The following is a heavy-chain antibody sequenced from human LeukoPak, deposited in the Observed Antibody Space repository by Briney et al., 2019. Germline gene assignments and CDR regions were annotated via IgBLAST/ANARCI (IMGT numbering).Heavy chain of an antibody. V-gene: IGHV4-34*01. Sequence: SETLSLTCAVYGGSFSGYYWSWIRQPPGKGLEWIGEINHSGSTNYNPSLKSRVTISVGTSKNQFSLKLSSVTAADTAVYYCARERSGITFGGVIVDPYYYYGMDVWGQGTTVTVSS. J-gene: IGHJ6*02. CDR3: ARERSGITFGGVIVDPYYYYGMDV. CDR1: GGSFSGYY. CDR2: INHSGST. D-gene: IGHD3-16*02.